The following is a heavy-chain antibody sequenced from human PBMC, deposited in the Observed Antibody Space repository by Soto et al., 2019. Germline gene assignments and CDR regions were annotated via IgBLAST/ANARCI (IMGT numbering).Heavy chain of an antibody. CDR3: ARDRRPYNWFDP. Sequence: QVQLVQSGAEEKKPGASVKVSCKASGYTFTSYAMHWVRQAPGQRLEWMGWINAGNGNTKYSQKFQGRVTITRDTPASPAYMELSSLRSEDTAVYYCARDRRPYNWFDPWGQGTLVTVSS. D-gene: IGHD6-6*01. CDR1: GYTFTSYA. CDR2: INAGNGNT. J-gene: IGHJ5*02. V-gene: IGHV1-3*05.